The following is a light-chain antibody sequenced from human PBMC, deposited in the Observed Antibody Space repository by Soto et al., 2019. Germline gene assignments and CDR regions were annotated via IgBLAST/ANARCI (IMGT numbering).Light chain of an antibody. CDR3: QQYNNCPQT. V-gene: IGKV3-15*01. Sequence: EIVMTQSPATLSVSPGERATLSCRASQSVSSNLAWYQQKPGQAPRLLIYGASTRATGIQARFSGSGAGTEFTLTISSLQSEDFAVYYCQQYNNCPQTFGQGTKVEIK. CDR1: QSVSSN. CDR2: GAS. J-gene: IGKJ1*01.